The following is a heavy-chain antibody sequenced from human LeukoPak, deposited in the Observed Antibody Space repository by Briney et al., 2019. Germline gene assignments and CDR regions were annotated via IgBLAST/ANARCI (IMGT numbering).Heavy chain of an antibody. J-gene: IGHJ5*02. Sequence: ASVKVSCKASGFTFTSSAMQWVRQARGQRLEWIGWIVVGSGNTNYAQKFQERVTITRDMSTSTAYMELSSLRSEDTAVYYCAADGARYSSGINGFDPWGQGTLVTVS. V-gene: IGHV1-58*02. CDR2: IVVGSGNT. D-gene: IGHD6-19*01. CDR1: GFTFTSSA. CDR3: AADGARYSSGINGFDP.